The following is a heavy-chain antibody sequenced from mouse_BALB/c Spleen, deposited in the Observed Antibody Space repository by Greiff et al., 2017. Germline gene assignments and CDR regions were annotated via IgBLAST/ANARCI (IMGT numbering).Heavy chain of an antibody. CDR2: IDPANGNT. J-gene: IGHJ4*01. D-gene: IGHD3-1*01. V-gene: IGHV14-3*02. CDR3: ASSSGYPHYAMDY. CDR1: GFNIKDTY. Sequence: VQLKESGAELVKPGASVKLSCTASGFNIKDTYMHWVKQRPEQGLEWIGRIDPANGNTKYDPKFQGKATITADTSSNTAYLQLSSLTSEDTAVYYCASSSGYPHYAMDYWGQGTSVTVSS.